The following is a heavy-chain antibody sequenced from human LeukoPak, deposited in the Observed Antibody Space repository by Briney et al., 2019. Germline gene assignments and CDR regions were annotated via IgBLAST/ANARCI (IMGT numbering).Heavy chain of an antibody. Sequence: GRSLRLSCAASGFTFSSYAMHWVRQAPGKGLEWVAVIWYDGSNKYYADSVKGRFTISRDNSKNTLYLQMNSLRAEDTAVYYCARDPQAGSGYVLYFDYWGQGTLVTVSS. CDR1: GFTFSSYA. J-gene: IGHJ4*02. D-gene: IGHD5-12*01. CDR3: ARDPQAGSGYVLYFDY. V-gene: IGHV3-33*08. CDR2: IWYDGSNK.